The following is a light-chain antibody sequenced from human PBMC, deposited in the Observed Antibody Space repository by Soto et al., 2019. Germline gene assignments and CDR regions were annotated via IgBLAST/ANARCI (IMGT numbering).Light chain of an antibody. CDR2: WSS. V-gene: IGKV4-1*01. J-gene: IGKJ1*01. CDR1: QSLFYSSNKNY. Sequence: DIVMTQSPDSLAVSLGERATINCKSSQSLFYSSNKNYLAWYQQKPGQPPKLLIYWSSTRESGVPDRFSGSGSGTDLTLTISSLQAEDVAVYYCQQYYTTPVTFGQGTKVEIK. CDR3: QQYYTTPVT.